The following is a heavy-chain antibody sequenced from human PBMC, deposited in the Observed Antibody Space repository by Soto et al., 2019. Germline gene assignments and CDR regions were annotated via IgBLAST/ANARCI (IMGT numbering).Heavy chain of an antibody. J-gene: IGHJ2*01. CDR3: ARAVGYRGGYFDL. CDR1: GDTIASNGYS. D-gene: IGHD1-26*01. V-gene: IGHV4-30-2*06. CDR2: IYHAGTT. Sequence: QLQLQESGSGLVESSQTLSLTCAVSGDTIASNGYSWSWIRQSPGKGLEWIGYIYHAGTTYYNPSLNSRVTISLDRTMTQFSLMLTSVTAADPAVYYCARAVGYRGGYFDLWGRGTLVTVSS.